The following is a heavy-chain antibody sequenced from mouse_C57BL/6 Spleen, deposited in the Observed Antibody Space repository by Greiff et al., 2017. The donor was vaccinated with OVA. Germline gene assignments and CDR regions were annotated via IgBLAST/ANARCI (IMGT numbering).Heavy chain of an antibody. CDR2: ISSGSSTI. J-gene: IGHJ4*01. CDR3: ARRNYYGRDAMDY. Sequence: VQLKESGGGLVKPGGSLKLSCAASGFTFSDYGMHWVRQAPEKGLEWVAYISSGSSTIYYADTVKGRFTISRDNAKNTLFLQMTSLRSEDTAMYYCARRNYYGRDAMDYWGQGTSVTVSS. D-gene: IGHD1-1*01. CDR1: GFTFSDYG. V-gene: IGHV5-17*01.